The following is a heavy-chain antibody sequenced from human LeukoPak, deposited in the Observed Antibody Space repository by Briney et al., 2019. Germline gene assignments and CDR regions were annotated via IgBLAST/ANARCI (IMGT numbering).Heavy chain of an antibody. V-gene: IGHV4-30-2*01. J-gene: IGHJ5*02. CDR2: IYHSGST. D-gene: IGHD2-2*01. CDR3: ARAGCSSTSCKGWFDP. CDR1: GGSISSGGYY. Sequence: SQNLSLTCTVSGGSISSGGYYWNWIRQPPGKGLEWIGYIYHSGSTYYNPSLKSRVTISVDRSKNQFSLKLSSVTAADTAVYYCARAGCSSTSCKGWFDPWGQGTLVTVSS.